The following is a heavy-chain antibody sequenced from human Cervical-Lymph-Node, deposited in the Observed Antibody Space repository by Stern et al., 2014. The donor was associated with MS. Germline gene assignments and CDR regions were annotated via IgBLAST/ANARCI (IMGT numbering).Heavy chain of an antibody. J-gene: IGHJ5*02. V-gene: IGHV2-5*02. Sequence: QVTLRESGPTLVKPTETLRLTCTFSGFSLRTNGVAVGWIRQTPGKALEFLALIYWDGDKRYNPSLKSRLTITKDTSKNQVVLTMTNMDPVDTATYYCAHYHGWFDPWGQGTLVTVSS. D-gene: IGHD1-14*01. CDR3: AHYHGWFDP. CDR2: IYWDGDK. CDR1: GFSLRTNGVA.